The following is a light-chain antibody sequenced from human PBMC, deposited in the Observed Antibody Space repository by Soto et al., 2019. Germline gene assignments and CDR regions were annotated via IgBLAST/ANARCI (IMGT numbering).Light chain of an antibody. Sequence: DIQMTQSPSSLSASVGDRVTITCQASQDITTSLNWYQQKPGKAPNLLIYNASFLEIGVPSRFSATRSPTDFTFTITSLQREDFATYFCQQYHDLPLTFGPGTKVEIK. J-gene: IGKJ3*01. CDR1: QDITTS. CDR2: NAS. CDR3: QQYHDLPLT. V-gene: IGKV1-33*01.